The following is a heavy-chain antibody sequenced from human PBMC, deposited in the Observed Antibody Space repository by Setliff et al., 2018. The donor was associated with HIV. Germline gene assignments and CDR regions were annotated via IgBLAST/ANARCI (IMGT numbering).Heavy chain of an antibody. Sequence: GGSLRLSCTASGFSFDDYALTWVRQAPGKGLEWVGFIRSKSIGGTTDYAASVKGRFTISRDDAKTIAYLHMNSLTTDDTAVYFCTRDRRGSSSWSGYNGGFDYWGQGTLVTVSS. CDR3: TRDRRGSSSWSGYNGGFDY. CDR1: GFSFDDYA. J-gene: IGHJ4*02. D-gene: IGHD3-3*01. CDR2: IRSKSIGGTT. V-gene: IGHV3-49*04.